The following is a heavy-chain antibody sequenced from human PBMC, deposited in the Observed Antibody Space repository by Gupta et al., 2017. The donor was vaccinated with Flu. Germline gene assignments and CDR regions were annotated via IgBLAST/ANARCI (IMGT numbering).Heavy chain of an antibody. CDR3: AKDRHSSSRRFQH. J-gene: IGHJ1*01. CDR2: ISGSGGST. V-gene: IGHV3-23*01. CDR1: GFTFSSYA. Sequence: EVQLLESGGGLLQPGGSLRLSCAASGFTFSSYAMSWVRQAPGKGLEWVSAISGSGGSTYYADSVKGRFTISRDNSKNTLYLQMNSLRAEDTAVYYCAKDRHSSSRRFQHWGQGTLVTVSS. D-gene: IGHD6-13*01.